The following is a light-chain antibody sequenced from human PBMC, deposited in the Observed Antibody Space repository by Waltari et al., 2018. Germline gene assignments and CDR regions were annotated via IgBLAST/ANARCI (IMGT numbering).Light chain of an antibody. CDR1: QSSSSY. CDR3: QQSYSTLGT. CDR2: AAS. J-gene: IGKJ1*01. Sequence: DIQITQSPSSLSASEGDSVTITCRASQSSSSYLNWYQQKPGKAPKLLIYAASSLQSGVPSRFSGSGSGTDFTLTISSLQPEDFATYYCQQSYSTLGTFGQGTKVEIK. V-gene: IGKV1-39*01.